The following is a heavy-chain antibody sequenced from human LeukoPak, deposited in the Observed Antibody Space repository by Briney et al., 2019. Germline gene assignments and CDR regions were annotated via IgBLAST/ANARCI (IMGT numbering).Heavy chain of an antibody. Sequence: PGRSLRLSCAASGFTFSSYAMHWVRQAPGKGLEWVAVISYDGSNKYYADSVKGRFTISRDNSKNTLYLQMNSLRAEDTAVYYCAREGYYYGSESHQADAFDVWGQGTMVTVSS. V-gene: IGHV3-30*04. CDR3: AREGYYYGSESHQADAFDV. D-gene: IGHD3-10*01. CDR2: ISYDGSNK. J-gene: IGHJ3*01. CDR1: GFTFSSYA.